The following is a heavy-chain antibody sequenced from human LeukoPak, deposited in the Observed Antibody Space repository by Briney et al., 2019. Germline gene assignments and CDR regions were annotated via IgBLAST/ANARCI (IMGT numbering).Heavy chain of an antibody. Sequence: SETLSLTCSVSGGSMNTYYWNWLRQPPGKGLEWIGYISYSGSTNYNPSLESRATISVDTSKNQFSLKLRSVTAPDTAMYYCARADIYGGNPFDAFDIWGPGTMVAVSS. D-gene: IGHD4-23*01. CDR1: GGSMNTYY. J-gene: IGHJ3*02. V-gene: IGHV4-59*08. CDR2: ISYSGST. CDR3: ARADIYGGNPFDAFDI.